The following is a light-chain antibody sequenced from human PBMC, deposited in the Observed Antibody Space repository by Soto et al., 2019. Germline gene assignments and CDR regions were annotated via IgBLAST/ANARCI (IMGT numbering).Light chain of an antibody. Sequence: DIQMTQSPSSLSASVGDRVTITCQASQDISNYLTWYQQKPGKAPKLLIYDASNLETGVPSRFSGSGSGTHFTFTISSLQPEDIATYYCQQYDGLPLTFGGGTKVEIK. CDR1: QDISNY. V-gene: IGKV1-33*01. CDR3: QQYDGLPLT. CDR2: DAS. J-gene: IGKJ4*01.